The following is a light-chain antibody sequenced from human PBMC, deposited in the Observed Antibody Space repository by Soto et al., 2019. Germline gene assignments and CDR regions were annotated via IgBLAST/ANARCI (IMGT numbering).Light chain of an antibody. J-gene: IGKJ4*01. CDR1: QRVSSY. V-gene: IGKV3-11*01. CDR2: DVS. CDR3: QQRSYWPLT. Sequence: EIVLTQSPVTLSLSPGERATLSCRASQRVSSYLAWYQQKPGQAPRLLIHDVSNRATGIPARFSGSGSGTDFTLTISSLEPEDFAVYYCQQRSYWPLTFGGGTKVEIK.